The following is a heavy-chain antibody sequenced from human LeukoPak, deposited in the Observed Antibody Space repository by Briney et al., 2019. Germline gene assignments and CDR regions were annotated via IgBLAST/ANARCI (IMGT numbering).Heavy chain of an antibody. CDR1: GGSISSSTFY. CDR2: ISYSGST. CDR3: ASSSGYSSSSLDY. V-gene: IGHV4-39*01. D-gene: IGHD6-13*01. J-gene: IGHJ4*02. Sequence: PSETLSLTCTVSGGSISSSTFYWGWIRQPPGKGLEWIGIISYSGSTYYNPSLKSRVTISVDTSKNQFSLKLSSVTAADTAVYYCASSSGYSSSSLDYWGQGTLVTVSS.